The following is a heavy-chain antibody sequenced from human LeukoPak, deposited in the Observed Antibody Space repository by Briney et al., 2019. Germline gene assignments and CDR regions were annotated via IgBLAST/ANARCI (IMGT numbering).Heavy chain of an antibody. D-gene: IGHD6-13*01. CDR3: AVGYSSSWFTHYYYSYMDV. CDR1: GYTFTAYY. V-gene: IGHV1-2*02. CDR2: INPNSGGT. J-gene: IGHJ6*03. Sequence: ASVKVSCKASGYTFTAYYMHWVRQAPGQGLEWMGWINPNSGGTNYAQKFQGGVTMTRDTSISTAYMELSRLRSDDTAVYYCAVGYSSSWFTHYYYSYMDVWGKGTTVTVSS.